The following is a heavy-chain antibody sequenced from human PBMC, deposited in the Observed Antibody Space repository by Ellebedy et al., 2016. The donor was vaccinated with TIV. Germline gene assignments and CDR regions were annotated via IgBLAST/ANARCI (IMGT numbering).Heavy chain of an antibody. J-gene: IGHJ4*02. D-gene: IGHD6-13*01. Sequence: GGSLRLSXTASGFTFSNYWMSWVRLAPGKGLECVAKIKGDGSEKYYVDSVKGRFTISRDNAENSLSLQMNSLRAEDTAVYYCVRGPLIVAAGQIWGQGTLVTVSS. V-gene: IGHV3-7*01. CDR2: IKGDGSEK. CDR1: GFTFSNYW. CDR3: VRGPLIVAAGQI.